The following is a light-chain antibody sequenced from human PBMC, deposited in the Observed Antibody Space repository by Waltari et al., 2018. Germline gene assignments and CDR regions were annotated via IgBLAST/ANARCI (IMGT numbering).Light chain of an antibody. CDR3: SSYTSSSTSGV. J-gene: IGLJ3*02. Sequence: QSALTQPASVSGSPAQSITISCTGPRRAVGGSDFVSWYQQYPGKAPKLVIYDCYYRTAGVSHRGSACKSGNTAYRTSSGRQTEDEADYDGSSYTSSSTSGVFGGGTKRTVL. CDR2: DCY. CDR1: RRAVGGSDF. V-gene: IGLV2-14*03.